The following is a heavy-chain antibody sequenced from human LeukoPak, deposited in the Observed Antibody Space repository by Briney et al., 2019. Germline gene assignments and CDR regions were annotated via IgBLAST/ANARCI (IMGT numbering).Heavy chain of an antibody. CDR3: ARDIGVIT. D-gene: IGHD3-22*01. CDR2: IYTSGST. V-gene: IGHV4-61*02. CDR1: GGSISSGSYY. Sequence: SETLSLTCTVSGGSISSGSYYWSWIRQPAGKGLEWIGRIYTSGSTNYNPSLKSRVTISVDTSKNQFPLKLSSVTAADTAVYYCARDIGVITWGQGTLVTVSP. J-gene: IGHJ4*02.